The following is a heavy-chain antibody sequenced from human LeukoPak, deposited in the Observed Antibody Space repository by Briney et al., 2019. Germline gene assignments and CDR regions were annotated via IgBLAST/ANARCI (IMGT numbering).Heavy chain of an antibody. CDR2: IYYSGST. J-gene: IGHJ4*02. Sequence: SETLSLTCTVSGGSISSGGYYWSWIRQHPGKGLEWIGYIYYSGSTYYNPSLKSRVTISVDTSKNQFSLKLSSVTAADTAAYYCAKGDYYGSGSYVDYWGQGTLVTVSS. CDR3: AKGDYYGSGSYVDY. V-gene: IGHV4-31*03. CDR1: GGSISSGGYY. D-gene: IGHD3-10*01.